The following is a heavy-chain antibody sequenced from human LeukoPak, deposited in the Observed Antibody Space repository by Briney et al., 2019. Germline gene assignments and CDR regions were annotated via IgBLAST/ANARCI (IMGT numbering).Heavy chain of an antibody. CDR2: ISYDGSNK. CDR3: ARGRYSSSLHPTGGYLSPFDY. V-gene: IGHV3-30*04. J-gene: IGHJ4*02. Sequence: PGRSLRLSCAASGFTFSSYAMHWVRQAPGKGLEWVAVISYDGSNKYYADSVKGRFTISRDNSKNTLYLQMNSLRAEDTAVHYCARGRYSSSLHPTGGYLSPFDYWGQGTLVTVSS. CDR1: GFTFSSYA. D-gene: IGHD6-13*01.